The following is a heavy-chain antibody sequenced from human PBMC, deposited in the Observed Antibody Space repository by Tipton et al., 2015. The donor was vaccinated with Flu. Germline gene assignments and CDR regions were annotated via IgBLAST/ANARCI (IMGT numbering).Heavy chain of an antibody. CDR3: ARVEAYSRCLGY. CDR2: IYSGGST. CDR1: GFTVSSNY. J-gene: IGHJ4*02. D-gene: IGHD5-18*01. V-gene: IGHV3-53*01. Sequence: SLRLSCAASGFTVSSNYMSWDRQAPGKGLEWVSVIYSGGSTYYADSVKGRFTISRDNSKNTLYLQMNSLRAEDTAVYYCARVEAYSRCLGYWGQGTLVTVSS.